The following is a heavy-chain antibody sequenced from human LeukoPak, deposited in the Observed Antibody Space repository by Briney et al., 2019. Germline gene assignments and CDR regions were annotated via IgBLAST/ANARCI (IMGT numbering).Heavy chain of an antibody. J-gene: IGHJ6*03. CDR3: AKDLEQLVRPYYMDV. V-gene: IGHV3-30*02. D-gene: IGHD6-6*01. CDR2: IRYDGSNK. CDR1: GFTFSSYG. Sequence: GGSLRLSCAASGFTFSSYGMHWVRQAPGKGLEWVAFIRYDGSNKYYADSVKGRFTISRDNSKNTLYLQMNSLRAEDTAVYYCAKDLEQLVRPYYMDVWGKGTTVTVSS.